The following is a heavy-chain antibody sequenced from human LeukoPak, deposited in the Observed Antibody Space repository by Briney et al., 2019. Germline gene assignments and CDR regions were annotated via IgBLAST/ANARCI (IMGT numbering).Heavy chain of an antibody. CDR1: GFNFSSYG. Sequence: GGSRRFSCAASGFNFSSYGMSWVRQAPGKGLEWVSAISGSGGSTYYADSVKGRFTISRDNSKNTLYLQMNSLRAEDTAVYYCAKSIFIRTTVDRGMDVWGQGTMVTVSS. V-gene: IGHV3-23*01. CDR3: AKSIFIRTTVDRGMDV. CDR2: ISGSGGST. J-gene: IGHJ6*02. D-gene: IGHD4-23*01.